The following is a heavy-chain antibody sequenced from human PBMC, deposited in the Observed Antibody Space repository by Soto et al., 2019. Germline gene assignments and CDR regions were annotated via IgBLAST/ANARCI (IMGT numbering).Heavy chain of an antibody. V-gene: IGHV3-23*01. CDR3: ANLVTSGTYSASGN. Sequence: EVQLLESGGGLVQPGGSLRLSCAASGFTFSTYAMSWVRQAPGKGLEWVSSINDNGGNTYYADAAKGRFTVSRDNPKNTLYLQMNSLRAEDTAVCYCANLVTSGTYSASGNWGQGTLVTVSS. CDR2: INDNGGNT. CDR1: GFTFSTYA. J-gene: IGHJ4*02. D-gene: IGHD1-26*01.